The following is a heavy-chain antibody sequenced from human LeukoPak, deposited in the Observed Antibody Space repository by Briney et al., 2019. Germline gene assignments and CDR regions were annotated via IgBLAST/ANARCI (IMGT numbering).Heavy chain of an antibody. CDR3: ARHYGP. D-gene: IGHD3-16*01. V-gene: IGHV4-34*01. CDR1: GGSFSDYY. CDR2: INHSGST. Sequence: SETLSLTCAVYGGSFSDYYWSWIRQPPGKGLEWIGEINHSGSTNYNPSLKSRVTISVDTSKNQFSLKLSSVTAADTAVYYCARHYGPWGQGTLVTVSS. J-gene: IGHJ4*02.